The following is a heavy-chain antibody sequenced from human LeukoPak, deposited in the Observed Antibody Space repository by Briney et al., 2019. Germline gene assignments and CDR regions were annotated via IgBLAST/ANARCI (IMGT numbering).Heavy chain of an antibody. V-gene: IGHV1-18*01. D-gene: IGHD4-17*01. CDR1: GYTFTSYG. Sequence: ASVKVSCKASGYTFTSYGISWVRPAPGQGLAWLGWISAYNGNTNYAQKLQGRVTMTTDTSTSTAYMELRSLRSDDTAVYYCARDRVWCGDGDYSVFDYWGQGTLVTVYS. CDR2: ISAYNGNT. CDR3: ARDRVWCGDGDYSVFDY. J-gene: IGHJ4*02.